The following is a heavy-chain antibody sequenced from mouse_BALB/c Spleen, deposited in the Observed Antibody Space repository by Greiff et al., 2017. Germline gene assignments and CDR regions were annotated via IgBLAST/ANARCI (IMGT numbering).Heavy chain of an antibody. J-gene: IGHJ2*01. CDR1: GYAFSSSW. CDR3: ARGITTVADY. CDR2: IYPGDGDT. V-gene: IGHV1-82*01. D-gene: IGHD1-1*01. Sequence: VMLVESGPELVKPGASVKISCKASGYAFSSSWMNWVKQRPGQGLEWIGRIYPGDGDTNYNGKFKGKATLTADKSSSTAYMQLSSLTSVDSAVYFCARGITTVADYWGQGTTLTVSS.